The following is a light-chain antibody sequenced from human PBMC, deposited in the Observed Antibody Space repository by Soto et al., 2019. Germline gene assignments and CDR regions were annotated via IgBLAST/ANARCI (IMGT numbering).Light chain of an antibody. Sequence: EIVLTQSPGTLSLSPGERATLSCRASQSVNTKYLAWYQQKPGQAPRLLIYGASGRATGIPDRFSGSGSGTDFTLTISRLEPEDFAVYYCQQRSNWPSWTFGQGTKVDIK. CDR2: GAS. V-gene: IGKV3D-20*02. CDR1: QSVNTKY. CDR3: QQRSNWPSWT. J-gene: IGKJ1*01.